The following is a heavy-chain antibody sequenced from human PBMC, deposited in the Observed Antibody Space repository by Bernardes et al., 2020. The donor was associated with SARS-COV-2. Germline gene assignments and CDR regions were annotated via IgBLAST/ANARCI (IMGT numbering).Heavy chain of an antibody. D-gene: IGHD3-16*01. Sequence: SETLSLTCAVYGGSFSGYYWSWIRQPPGKGLEWIGEINHSGSTNYNPSLKSRVTISVDTSKNQFSLKLSSVTAADTAVYYCASQYMMPYFDLWGRGTLVTVSS. J-gene: IGHJ2*01. CDR1: GGSFSGYY. CDR3: ASQYMMPYFDL. V-gene: IGHV4-34*01. CDR2: INHSGST.